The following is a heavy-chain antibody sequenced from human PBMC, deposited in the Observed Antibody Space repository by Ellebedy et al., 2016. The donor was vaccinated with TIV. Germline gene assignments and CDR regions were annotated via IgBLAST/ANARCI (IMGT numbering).Heavy chain of an antibody. J-gene: IGHJ4*02. CDR3: ARVPSYSSGYDLDH. D-gene: IGHD5-18*01. Sequence: AASVKVSCKASGYTFTSYYMHWVRQAPGQGLEWMGIINPTIGSTTYAQKFQGRVTMTSDPSTSTVYMEMSSLKSEDTAVYNCARVPSYSSGYDLDHWGQGTLVTVSS. CDR1: GYTFTSYY. V-gene: IGHV1-46*01. CDR2: INPTIGST.